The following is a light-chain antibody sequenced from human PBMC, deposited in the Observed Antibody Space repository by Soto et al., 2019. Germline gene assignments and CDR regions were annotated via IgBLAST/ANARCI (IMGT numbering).Light chain of an antibody. Sequence: IVVTHSPGTLSLSQGERATLSCRASQSVSSSYLAWYQQKPGQAPRLLIYGASNRATGIPDRFSGSGSGTDFTLIINRLEPEDVAIYYCQQYGGSPRITFGQGTRLEI. CDR2: GAS. CDR3: QQYGGSPRIT. CDR1: QSVSSSY. V-gene: IGKV3-20*01. J-gene: IGKJ5*01.